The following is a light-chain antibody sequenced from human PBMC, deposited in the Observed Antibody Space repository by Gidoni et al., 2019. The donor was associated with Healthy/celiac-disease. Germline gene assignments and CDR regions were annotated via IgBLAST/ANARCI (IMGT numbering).Light chain of an antibody. V-gene: IGKV3-11*01. CDR1: QSVSSY. CDR3: QQRSNWPPGLT. CDR2: DAS. J-gene: IGKJ4*02. Sequence: EIVLTQSPATLSLSPGERATLACRASQSVSSYLAWYQQKPGQAPRLLIYDASKRASGIPARFSGSGSGTDFTLTISSLEPEDFAVYYCQQRSNWPPGLTFGGGTKVEIK.